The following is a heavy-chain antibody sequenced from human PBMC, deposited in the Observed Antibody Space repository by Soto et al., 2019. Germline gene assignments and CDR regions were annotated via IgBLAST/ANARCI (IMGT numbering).Heavy chain of an antibody. D-gene: IGHD1-26*01. Sequence: PSQTLSLTCAISGDSVSSKSAAWNWIRQSPSRGLEWLGRTYYRYKWSTDYAVSVKSRITINSDTSKNQFSLQLNSVTPEDTDVYYCTRALRGSYDSWGQGPLVTVYS. J-gene: IGHJ5*01. V-gene: IGHV6-1*01. CDR3: TRALRGSYDS. CDR1: GDSVSSKSAA. CDR2: TYYRYKWST.